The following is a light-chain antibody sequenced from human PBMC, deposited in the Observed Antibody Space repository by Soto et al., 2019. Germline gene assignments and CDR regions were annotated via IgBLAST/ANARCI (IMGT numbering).Light chain of an antibody. J-gene: IGKJ1*01. CDR2: KAS. Sequence: DIQMTQSPSTLSASVGDRVTITCRASQSISSWLAWYQQKPGKAPKLLIYKASSLESGVPSRFIGSGSGTEFTLTINSLQPDDFATYYCQQYNSYWTFGQGTKVEIK. CDR3: QQYNSYWT. CDR1: QSISSW. V-gene: IGKV1-5*03.